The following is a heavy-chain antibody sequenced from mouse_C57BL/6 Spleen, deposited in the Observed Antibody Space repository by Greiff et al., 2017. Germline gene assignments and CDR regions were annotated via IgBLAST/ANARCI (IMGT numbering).Heavy chain of an antibody. CDR3: TRRAYGYDGNYFDY. D-gene: IGHD2-2*01. CDR2: IDPETGGT. CDR1: GYTFTDYE. J-gene: IGHJ2*01. Sequence: QVQLKESGAELVRPGASVTLSCKASGYTFTDYEMHWVKQTPVHGLEWIGAIDPETGGTAYNQKFKGKAILTADKSSSTAYMELRSLTSEDSAVYYCTRRAYGYDGNYFDYWGQGTTLTVSS. V-gene: IGHV1-15*01.